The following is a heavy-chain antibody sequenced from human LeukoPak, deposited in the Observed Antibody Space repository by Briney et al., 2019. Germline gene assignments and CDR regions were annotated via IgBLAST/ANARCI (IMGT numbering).Heavy chain of an antibody. CDR1: GYTFTSYG. CDR2: ISAYNGNT. J-gene: IGHJ4*02. Sequence: GASVKVSCKASGYTFTSYGISWVRQAPGQGLEWMGWISAYNGNTKYAQKLQGRVTMTTDTSTSTAYMELRSLRSDDTAVYYCARVASARLSSSWYEGVGYWGQGTLVTVSP. CDR3: ARVASARLSSSWYEGVGY. V-gene: IGHV1-18*01. D-gene: IGHD6-13*01.